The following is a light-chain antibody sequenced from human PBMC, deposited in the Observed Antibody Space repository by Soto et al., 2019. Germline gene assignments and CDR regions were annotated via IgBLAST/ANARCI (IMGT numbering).Light chain of an antibody. CDR1: QSVSSY. CDR3: QQRSNWPRT. Sequence: EIVLTQSPVTLSLSPGERATLSCRASQSVSSYLAWYQQKPGQAPRLLIYDASNMATGIPARFSGSGSGTDFTLTISSLEPEDFAVYYCQQRSNWPRTFGPGTKVDIK. CDR2: DAS. J-gene: IGKJ3*01. V-gene: IGKV3-11*01.